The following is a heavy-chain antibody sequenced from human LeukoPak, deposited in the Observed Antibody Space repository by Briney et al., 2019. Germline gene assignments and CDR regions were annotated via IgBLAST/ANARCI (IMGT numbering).Heavy chain of an antibody. CDR2: ISGSGGST. Sequence: PGGSLRLSCAASGFTFSSYAMSWVRQAPGKGLEWVSAISGSGGSTYYADSVKGRFTISRDNSKNTPYLQMNSLRAEDMAVYYCASGYSYGLYYFDYWGQGTLVIVSS. D-gene: IGHD5-18*01. J-gene: IGHJ4*02. V-gene: IGHV3-23*01. CDR3: ASGYSYGLYYFDY. CDR1: GFTFSSYA.